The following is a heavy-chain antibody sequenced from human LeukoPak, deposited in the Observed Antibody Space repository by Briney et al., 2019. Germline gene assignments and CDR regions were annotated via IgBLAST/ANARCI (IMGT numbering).Heavy chain of an antibody. Sequence: SETLSLTCTVSGGSISSYYWSWIRQPPGKGLGWIGSIYYSGSTYYNPSLKSRVTISVDTSKNQFSLKLSSVTAADTAVYYCARDSTDAFDIWGQGTMVTVSS. V-gene: IGHV4-59*05. D-gene: IGHD2-2*01. CDR2: IYYSGST. J-gene: IGHJ3*02. CDR1: GGSISSYY. CDR3: ARDSTDAFDI.